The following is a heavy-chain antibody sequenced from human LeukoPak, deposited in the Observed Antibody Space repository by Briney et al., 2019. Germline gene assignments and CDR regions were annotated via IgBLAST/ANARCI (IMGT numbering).Heavy chain of an antibody. J-gene: IGHJ4*02. V-gene: IGHV3-21*01. CDR3: ARDRPYDILTGPGGVDY. D-gene: IGHD3-9*01. Sequence: GGSLRLSCAASGFTFSSYSMSWVRQAPGKGLEWVSSISSSSSYIYYADSVKGRFTISRDNARNSLYLQMNSLRAEDTAVYYCARDRPYDILTGPGGVDYWGQGTLVTVSS. CDR2: ISSSSSYI. CDR1: GFTFSSYS.